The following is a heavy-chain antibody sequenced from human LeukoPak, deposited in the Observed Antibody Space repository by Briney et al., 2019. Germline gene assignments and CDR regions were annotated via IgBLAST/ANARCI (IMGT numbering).Heavy chain of an antibody. CDR3: ARDRRVGATLFVGAFDI. CDR2: ISSSGDSI. V-gene: IGHV3-48*03. J-gene: IGHJ3*02. Sequence: HTGGSLRLSCAASGFSLTTYEMNWVRQAPGKGLEWVSYISSSGDSIYYADSVKGRFTISRDNAKNSLSLQMNSLRAEDTAIYYCARDRRVGATLFVGAFDIWGQGTTVTVSS. D-gene: IGHD1-26*01. CDR1: GFSLTTYE.